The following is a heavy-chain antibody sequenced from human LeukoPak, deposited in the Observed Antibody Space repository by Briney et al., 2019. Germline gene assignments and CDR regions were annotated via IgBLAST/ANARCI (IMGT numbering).Heavy chain of an antibody. V-gene: IGHV4-31*03. Sequence: SQTLSLTCTVSGGSISSGGYYWSWIRQHPGKGLEWIGYIYYSGSTYYNPSLKSRVTISVDTSKNQFSLKLSSVTAADTAVYYCARDVSSTSCYDCGMDVWGQGTTVTVSS. CDR1: GGSISSGGYY. D-gene: IGHD2-2*01. J-gene: IGHJ6*02. CDR2: IYYSGST. CDR3: ARDVSSTSCYDCGMDV.